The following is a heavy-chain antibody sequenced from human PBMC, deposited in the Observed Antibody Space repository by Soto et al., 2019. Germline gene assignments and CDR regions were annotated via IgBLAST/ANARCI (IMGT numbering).Heavy chain of an antibody. D-gene: IGHD2-15*01. J-gene: IGHJ6*02. CDR3: VRVGGGPSAYFYVLDI. CDR1: GGSIGSGDYY. V-gene: IGHV4-30-4*01. Sequence: QVQLQESGPGLVKPSQTLSLTCIVSGGSIGSGDYYWGWIRQTPGKGLEWIGYIYYSGTSYYNPSLKSRVTLSADPSKSQFSRQVYSVTAADTAVYYGVRVGGGPSAYFYVLDIWGQGTTVTVS. CDR2: IYYSGTS.